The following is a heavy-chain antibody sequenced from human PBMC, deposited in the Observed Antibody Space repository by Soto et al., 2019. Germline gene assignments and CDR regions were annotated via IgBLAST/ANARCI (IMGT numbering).Heavy chain of an antibody. J-gene: IGHJ4*02. D-gene: IGHD5-12*01. Sequence: QVQLQESGPGLVKPSQTLSLTCTVSGGSIRSGDYYWTWIRQPPGEGLEWIGYIYYSGSTYYSPSLKSRVTMSVDTSKTQFSLKLSSVTAADTAVYYCARGGMGGYPYWGQGTLVTVSS. CDR3: ARGGMGGYPY. CDR1: GGSIRSGDYY. CDR2: IYYSGST. V-gene: IGHV4-30-4*01.